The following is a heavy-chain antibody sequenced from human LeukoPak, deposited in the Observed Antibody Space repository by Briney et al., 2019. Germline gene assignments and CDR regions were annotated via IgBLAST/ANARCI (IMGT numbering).Heavy chain of an antibody. D-gene: IGHD3-3*01. V-gene: IGHV3-23*01. Sequence: GGSLRLSCAASGFTFSAYTMSWVRQVPGKELEWVSGISGSGDSPYYADSVKGRFTISRDNSKNTLSLQMNSLRAEDTAVYYCARDNLEWLLYVDYWGRGTLVTVSS. CDR1: GFTFSAYT. CDR2: ISGSGDSP. J-gene: IGHJ4*02. CDR3: ARDNLEWLLYVDY.